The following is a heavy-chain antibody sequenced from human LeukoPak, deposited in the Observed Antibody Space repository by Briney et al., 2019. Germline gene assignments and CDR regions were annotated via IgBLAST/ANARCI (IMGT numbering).Heavy chain of an antibody. D-gene: IGHD2-15*01. CDR1: GFTFSSYA. J-gene: IGHJ3*02. CDR2: ISGSGGNT. Sequence: PGESLRLSCAASGFTFSSYAMRRVRQAPGKGLEWVSGISGSGGNTYYADSVKGRFTIFRDNSKNTVSLQMNSLRAEDTAVYYCAKAGCSGGSCYSADAVDIWGQGTMVTVSS. CDR3: AKAGCSGGSCYSADAVDI. V-gene: IGHV3-23*01.